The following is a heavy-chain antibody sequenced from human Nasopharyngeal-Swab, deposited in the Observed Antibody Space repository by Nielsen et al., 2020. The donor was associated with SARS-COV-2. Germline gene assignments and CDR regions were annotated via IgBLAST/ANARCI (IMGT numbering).Heavy chain of an antibody. D-gene: IGHD3-9*01. CDR1: GASISTYY. V-gene: IGHV4-39*01. J-gene: IGHJ4*02. CDR2: TYYTGIT. Sequence: SETLSLTCTVSGASISTYYWGWIRQPPGKGLEWIGSTYYTGITYYSSSLKSRVTISVDTSKNQFSLKLRSVTAADTAVYYCARAGVDTSTGSSGGCFDYWGQGALVTVSS. CDR3: ARAGVDTSTGSSGGCFDY.